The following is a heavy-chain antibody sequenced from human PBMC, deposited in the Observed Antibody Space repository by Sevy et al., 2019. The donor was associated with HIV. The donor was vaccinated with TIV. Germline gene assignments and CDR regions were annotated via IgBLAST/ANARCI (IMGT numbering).Heavy chain of an antibody. CDR2: INPSGGST. CDR3: ARGGGVVVGATVSGMDV. V-gene: IGHV1-46*01. CDR1: GYTFTSYY. D-gene: IGHD2-15*01. J-gene: IGHJ6*02. Sequence: ASVKVSCKASGYTFTSYYIHWVRQAPGQGLEWMGIINPSGGSTSYAQKFQGRVTMTRDTSTSTVYMEMSSLRSGDKAVYYCARGGGVVVGATVSGMDVWGQGTTVTVSS.